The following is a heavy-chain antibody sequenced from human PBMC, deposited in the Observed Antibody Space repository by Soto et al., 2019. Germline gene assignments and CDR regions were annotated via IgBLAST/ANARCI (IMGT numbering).Heavy chain of an antibody. J-gene: IGHJ4*02. V-gene: IGHV4-59*01. Sequence: QVQLQESGPGLVKPSETLSLACTVSGGSISTYYRSWIRQPPGKGLEWIGYIYYSGSTNYNPSLKSRVTISVDTSKNQFPLRLSSVTAADTAVYYRARKSGSPDYRGQGTLVTVSS. CDR3: ARKSGSPDY. CDR1: GGSISTYY. D-gene: IGHD1-26*01. CDR2: IYYSGST.